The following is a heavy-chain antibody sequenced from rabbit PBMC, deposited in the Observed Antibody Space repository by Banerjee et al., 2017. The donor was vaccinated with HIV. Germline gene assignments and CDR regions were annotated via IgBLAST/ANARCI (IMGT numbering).Heavy chain of an antibody. D-gene: IGHD8-1*01. J-gene: IGHJ4*01. V-gene: IGHV1S45*01. CDR1: GFSFSTNYD. CDR2: IFTGNTKT. Sequence: QEQLVESGGGLVKPGASLTLTCTASGFSFSTNYDMCWVRQAPGKGLEWIGCIFTGNTKTYYASWAKGRFPISKSSSTTVTLQMTSLTAADTATYFCARDAGSGDYIDVYFNLWGPGTLVTVS. CDR3: ARDAGSGDYIDVYFNL.